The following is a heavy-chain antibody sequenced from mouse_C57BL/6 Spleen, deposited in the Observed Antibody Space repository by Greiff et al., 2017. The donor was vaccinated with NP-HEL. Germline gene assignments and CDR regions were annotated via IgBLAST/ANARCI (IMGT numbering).Heavy chain of an antibody. CDR3: ARFYGSYFDY. CDR2: IDPSDSYT. CDR1: GYTFTSYW. J-gene: IGHJ2*01. V-gene: IGHV1-50*01. D-gene: IGHD1-1*01. Sequence: QVQLQQPGAELVKPGASVKLSCKASGYTFTSYWMQWVKQRPGQGLEWIGEIDPSDSYTNYNQKFKGKATLTVATSSSTAYMQLSSLTSEDSAVYYCARFYGSYFDYWGQGTTLTVSS.